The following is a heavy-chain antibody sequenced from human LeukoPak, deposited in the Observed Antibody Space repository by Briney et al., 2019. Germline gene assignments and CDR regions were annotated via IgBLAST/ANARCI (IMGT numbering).Heavy chain of an antibody. D-gene: IGHD2-15*01. Sequence: SETLSLTCTVPGGSISSSGYYWGWIRQPPGKGLEWIGNIYYSGSTYYNPSLKSRVTISVDTSKNHFSLKLSSVTAADTAAYYCARQRGGGSWYFDLWGRGTLVTVSS. CDR2: IYYSGST. J-gene: IGHJ2*01. CDR3: ARQRGGGSWYFDL. CDR1: GGSISSSGYY. V-gene: IGHV4-39*01.